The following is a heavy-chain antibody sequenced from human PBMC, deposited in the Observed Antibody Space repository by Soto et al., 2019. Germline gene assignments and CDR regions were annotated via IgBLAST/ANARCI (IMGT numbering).Heavy chain of an antibody. D-gene: IGHD2-15*01. J-gene: IGHJ4*02. CDR3: ARGPGGSNDGTFNY. V-gene: IGHV3-7*05. Sequence: EVQLVESGGGLVRPGGSLRLSCEASGFTFSTFSMIWVRQTPVKGLEWVANINQDGSEKNYVDSVRGRFTISRDNAKNSLHLQMSSLRAEDTAIYYCARGPGGSNDGTFNYWGQGALVTVSS. CDR1: GFTFSTFS. CDR2: INQDGSEK.